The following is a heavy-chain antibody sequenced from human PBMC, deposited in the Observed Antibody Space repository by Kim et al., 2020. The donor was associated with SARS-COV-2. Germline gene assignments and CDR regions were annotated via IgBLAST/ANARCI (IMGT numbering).Heavy chain of an antibody. CDR3: AKDRRQYQLLRPTPVTQYFQH. CDR1: GFTFSSYA. V-gene: IGHV3-23*01. CDR2: ISGSGGST. Sequence: GGSLRLSCAASGFTFSSYAMSWVRQAPGKGLEWVSAISGSGGSTYYADSVKGRFTISRDNSKNTLYLQMNSLRAEDTAVYYCAKDRRQYQLLRPTPVTQYFQHWGQGTLVTVSS. D-gene: IGHD2-2*01. J-gene: IGHJ1*01.